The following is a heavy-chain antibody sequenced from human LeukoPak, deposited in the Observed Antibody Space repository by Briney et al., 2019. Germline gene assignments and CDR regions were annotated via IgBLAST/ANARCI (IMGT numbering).Heavy chain of an antibody. CDR2: IYSSGST. CDR1: GGSISNYY. D-gene: IGHD6-19*01. CDR3: ARRTDYSGWYYFDH. Sequence: SETLSLTCTVSGGSISNYYWTWIRQPPGKGLEWGTSIYSSGSTSYNPSLKSRVTISVDTSKNQFSLKLRSVTAADTAVYYCARRTDYSGWYYFDHWGQGILVTVSS. J-gene: IGHJ4*02. V-gene: IGHV4-59*01.